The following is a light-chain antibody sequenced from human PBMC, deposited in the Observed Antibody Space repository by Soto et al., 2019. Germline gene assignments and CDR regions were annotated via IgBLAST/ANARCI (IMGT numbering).Light chain of an antibody. Sequence: DIVMTQSPLSLPVTPGEPASISCRSSQSLLHSNGYNYLDWYLQKPGQSPQLLIYLGSNRASEVPDRFRGSGSGTEFTLKISRVEAEDVGIYYCMQALQTPWTFGQGTKVEIK. CDR1: QSLLHSNGYNY. V-gene: IGKV2-28*01. J-gene: IGKJ1*01. CDR3: MQALQTPWT. CDR2: LGS.